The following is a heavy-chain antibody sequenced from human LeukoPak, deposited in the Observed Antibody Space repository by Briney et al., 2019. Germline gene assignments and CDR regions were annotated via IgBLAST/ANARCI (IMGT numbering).Heavy chain of an antibody. J-gene: IGHJ2*01. D-gene: IGHD3-3*02. CDR2: IWYDGSNK. V-gene: IGHV3-33*06. Sequence: GGSLRLSCAASGFTFSSYGMHWVRQAPGKGLEWVAVIWYDGSNKDYADSVKGRFTISRDNSKNTLYLQMNSLRAEDTAVYYCAKGDSIYWYFDLWGRGTLVTVSS. CDR3: AKGDSIYWYFDL. CDR1: GFTFSSYG.